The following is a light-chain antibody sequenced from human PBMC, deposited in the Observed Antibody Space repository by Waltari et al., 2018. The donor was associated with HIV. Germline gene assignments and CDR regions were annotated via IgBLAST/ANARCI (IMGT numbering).Light chain of an antibody. CDR3: GAWDSRLSAVL. CDR1: SSNIGNNY. V-gene: IGLV1-51*01. Sequence: QSVLTQPPSVSAAPGQKVTISCSGGSSNIGNNYVSWYQQLPGTAPKLLIYDDDKRPSGIPYRFSGSKSGMSGTLGITGLQTGDEADYYCGAWDSRLSAVLFGGGTKLTVL. J-gene: IGLJ2*01. CDR2: DDD.